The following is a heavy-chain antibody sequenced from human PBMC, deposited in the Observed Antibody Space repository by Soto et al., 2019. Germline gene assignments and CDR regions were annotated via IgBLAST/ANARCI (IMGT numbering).Heavy chain of an antibody. CDR3: ARDRYYYGSGSYLYFDY. Sequence: SVKVSCKASGGTFSSYAISWVRQAPGQGLEWMGGIIPIFGTANYAQKFQGRVTITADESTSTAYMELSSLRSEDTAVYYCARDRYYYGSGSYLYFDYWGQGTLVNVSS. V-gene: IGHV1-69*13. CDR1: GGTFSSYA. CDR2: IIPIFGTA. D-gene: IGHD3-10*01. J-gene: IGHJ4*02.